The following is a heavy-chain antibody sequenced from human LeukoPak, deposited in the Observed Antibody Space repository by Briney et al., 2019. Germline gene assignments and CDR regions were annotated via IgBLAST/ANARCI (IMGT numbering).Heavy chain of an antibody. CDR1: GFTFSSYW. D-gene: IGHD6-6*01. V-gene: IGHV3-7*01. CDR3: ARAIAAHLGWFDP. J-gene: IGHJ5*02. CDR2: IKQDGSEK. Sequence: GGSLRLSCAASGFTFSSYWMSWVRQAPGKGLEWVANIKQDGSEKYYVDSVKGRFTISRDNAKNSLYLQMNSLRAEDTAVYYCARAIAAHLGWFDPWGQGTLVTVSS.